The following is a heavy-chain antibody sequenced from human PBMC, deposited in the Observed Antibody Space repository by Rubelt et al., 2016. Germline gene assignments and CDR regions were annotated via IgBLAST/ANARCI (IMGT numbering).Heavy chain of an antibody. V-gene: IGHV3-30*04. CDR2: ISYDGSNK. D-gene: IGHD2-2*01. CDR1: GFTFSSYA. J-gene: IGHJ4*02. Sequence: QVQLVESGGGVVQPGRSLRLSCAASGFTFSSYAMHWVRQAPGTGLEWVAVISYDGSNKYYADSVKGRFTSSRDNSKNTLYLQRNSLRAEDTAVYYCAREITPADLDWGQGTLVTVSS. CDR3: AREITPADLD.